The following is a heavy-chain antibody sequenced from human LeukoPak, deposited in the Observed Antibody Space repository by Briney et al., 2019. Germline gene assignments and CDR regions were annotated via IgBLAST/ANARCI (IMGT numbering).Heavy chain of an antibody. CDR2: IYISGSA. Sequence: SETLSLTCTVSGGSISNGSYYWSWIRQPAGKGLEWIGRIYISGSASYNPSLKSRVTFSVDTSKNQFSLKLTSVTAADTAVYYCARDSLFDSLAYWGQGALVTVSS. V-gene: IGHV4-61*02. CDR1: GGSISNGSYY. CDR3: ARDSLFDSLAY. J-gene: IGHJ4*02. D-gene: IGHD2-21*01.